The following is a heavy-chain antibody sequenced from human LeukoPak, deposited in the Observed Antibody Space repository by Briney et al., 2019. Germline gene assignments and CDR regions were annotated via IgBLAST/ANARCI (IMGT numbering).Heavy chain of an antibody. Sequence: GGSLRLSCAASGFTVSSNYMSWVRQAPGKGLEWVSVLYSGGNTVYTDSVKGRFTISRDNSKNTLYLQMNSLRAEDSAVYYCARSPRRYSYFNYWGQGTLVTVSS. D-gene: IGHD5-18*01. J-gene: IGHJ4*02. CDR2: LYSGGNT. CDR3: ARSPRRYSYFNY. CDR1: GFTVSSNY. V-gene: IGHV3-66*01.